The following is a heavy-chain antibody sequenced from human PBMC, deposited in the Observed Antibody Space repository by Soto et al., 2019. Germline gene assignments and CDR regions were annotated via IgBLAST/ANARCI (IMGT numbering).Heavy chain of an antibody. V-gene: IGHV3-23*01. Sequence: EVQLLESGGGLVQPGASLRLSCAASGFTFSDYFMNWVRQAPGKGLEWVSGINKDGGTTQNADFVRGRFTSSRDNSRNTLYLQMNSVRAEDTALYYCAKDLHWYGMDVWGQGTTVTVS. CDR2: INKDGGTT. CDR1: GFTFSDYF. J-gene: IGHJ6*02. CDR3: AKDLHWYGMDV. D-gene: IGHD1-20*01.